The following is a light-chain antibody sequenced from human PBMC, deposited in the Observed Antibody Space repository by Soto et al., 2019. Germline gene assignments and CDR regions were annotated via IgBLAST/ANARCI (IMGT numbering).Light chain of an antibody. J-gene: IGKJ1*01. V-gene: IGKV1-5*03. Sequence: DILMTQSPSTLSASVGDRVTITCRASQSISSWLAWYQQKPGKAPKLLIYKASSLQSGVPSRFRGRGSGTEFTLTISSLQPDDFVAYYCQQCSSYPWTFGQGTKVESK. CDR2: KAS. CDR3: QQCSSYPWT. CDR1: QSISSW.